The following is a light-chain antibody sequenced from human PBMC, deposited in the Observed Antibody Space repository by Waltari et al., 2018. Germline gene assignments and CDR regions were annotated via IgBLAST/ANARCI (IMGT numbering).Light chain of an antibody. V-gene: IGKV1-5*03. CDR1: QRSSSW. CDR2: RAS. J-gene: IGKJ2*03. CDR3: QQYSSYNS. Sequence: DIQMTQSPSTLSAPVGDRVTITCPASQRSSSWLAWYQQKPGKAPNLLISRASSLESGVPSRFSGSGSGTEFSLTISSLQPDDFATYYCQQYSSYNSFGQGTKLEI.